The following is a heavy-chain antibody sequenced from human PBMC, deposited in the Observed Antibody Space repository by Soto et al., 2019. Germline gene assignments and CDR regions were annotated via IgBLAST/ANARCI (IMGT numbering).Heavy chain of an antibody. CDR3: AREGRMGPFDY. CDR2: FYYTXST. V-gene: IGHV4-61*01. J-gene: IGHJ4*02. Sequence: LPLTYTVSGGSVNGGSYLWSWIRKPRGKGLEWIGXFYYTXSTKYNPSLKXXVTILEDXXKNQFSLKLNSVPAADTAVYYCAREGRMGPFDYWGQGALVTASS. CDR1: GGSVNGGSYL.